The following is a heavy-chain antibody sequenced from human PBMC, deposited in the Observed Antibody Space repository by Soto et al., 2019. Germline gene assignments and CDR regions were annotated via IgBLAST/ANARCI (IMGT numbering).Heavy chain of an antibody. D-gene: IGHD6-13*01. J-gene: IGHJ4*02. CDR2: VYNSGST. CDR1: GGSISSNY. CDR3: AGYRREAVAGYTLDN. V-gene: IGHV4-59*01. Sequence: SETLSLTCTVSGGSISSNYWTWIRHPPGKGLEWIGYVYNSGSTNYNPSLKSRVTISEDTSKSQFSLKVNSMTAADTAVYYCAGYRREAVAGYTLDNWGQGILVTVSS.